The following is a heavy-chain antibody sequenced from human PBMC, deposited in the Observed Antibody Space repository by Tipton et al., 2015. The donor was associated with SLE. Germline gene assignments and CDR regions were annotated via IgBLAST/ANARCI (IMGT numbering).Heavy chain of an antibody. Sequence: TLSLTCAVYGASFSGYYWSLIRQPLGKGLEWIGEINHSGGTNYNQSLKSRVTVSVDTSKNQFSLSVRSVTAADTAVYYCARGGGSYYDYWGQGTLVTVSS. CDR3: ARGGGSYYDY. J-gene: IGHJ4*02. D-gene: IGHD1-26*01. V-gene: IGHV4-34*01. CDR2: INHSGGT. CDR1: GASFSGYY.